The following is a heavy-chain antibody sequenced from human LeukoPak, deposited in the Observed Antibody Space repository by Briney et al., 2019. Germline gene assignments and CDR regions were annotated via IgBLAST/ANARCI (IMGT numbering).Heavy chain of an antibody. CDR3: ARQGVTAYYGMDV. J-gene: IGHJ6*02. V-gene: IGHV4-59*08. Sequence: SETLSLTCTVSGGSISSHYWSWIRQPPGKGLEWIGYIYYSGSTNYNPSLKSRVTISVDTSKNQFSLKLSSVTAADTAVYYCARQGVTAYYGMDVWGQGTTVTVSS. CDR1: GGSISSHY. CDR2: IYYSGST. D-gene: IGHD1-14*01.